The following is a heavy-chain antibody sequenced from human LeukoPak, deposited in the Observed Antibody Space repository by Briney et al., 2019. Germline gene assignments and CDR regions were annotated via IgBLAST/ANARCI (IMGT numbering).Heavy chain of an antibody. J-gene: IGHJ6*02. D-gene: IGHD6-13*01. CDR2: MNSNSGNT. CDR1: GYTFTSYD. V-gene: IGHV1-8*01. Sequence: ASVKVSCKASGYTFTSYDINWVRQATGQGLEWMGWMNSNSGNTGYAKKFQGRVTMTRNTAISTAYMELSRLRSEDTAVYYCARKYSSSSYYYYYYGMDVWGQGTTVTVSS. CDR3: ARKYSSSSYYYYYYGMDV.